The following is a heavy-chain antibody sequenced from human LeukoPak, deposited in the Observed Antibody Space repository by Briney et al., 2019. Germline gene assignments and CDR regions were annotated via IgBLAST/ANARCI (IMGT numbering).Heavy chain of an antibody. D-gene: IGHD3-10*01. CDR1: GFSFNSHA. CDR2: ISGSGDNT. CDR3: AKDRIDSRSYCYIHD. V-gene: IGHV3-23*01. J-gene: IGHJ4*02. Sequence: QPGGSLRLSCAASGFSFNSHAMNWVRQAPGKGLEWVSGISGSGDNTYYAVSVKGRFTISRDNSRNTLFLQMNSLRAEDTAIYYCAKDRIDSRSYCYIHDRGQGTLVTVSS.